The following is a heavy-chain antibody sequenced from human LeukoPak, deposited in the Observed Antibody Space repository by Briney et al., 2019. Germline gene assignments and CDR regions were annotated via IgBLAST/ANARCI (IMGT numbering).Heavy chain of an antibody. Sequence: SETLSLTCAIYGGSFSGYYWNWIRQSPGKGLEWIGEINHSGSTNYNPSLMSRVTISVDTSKNQFSLKLSSMAAADTAVYYCARFPCSGDSCYSGIRAFDIWGQGTMVTVSS. CDR2: INHSGST. CDR3: ARFPCSGDSCYSGIRAFDI. CDR1: GGSFSGYY. D-gene: IGHD2-15*01. V-gene: IGHV4-34*01. J-gene: IGHJ3*02.